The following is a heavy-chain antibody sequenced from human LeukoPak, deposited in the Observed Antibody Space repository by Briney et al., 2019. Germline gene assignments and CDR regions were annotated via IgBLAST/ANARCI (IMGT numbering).Heavy chain of an antibody. V-gene: IGHV3-23*01. J-gene: IGHJ3*01. CDR1: GFTFSTYG. Sequence: GGSLRLSCAASGFTFSTYGMSWVRQAPGKGLEWVSAIGGSGGGTYYADSVKGRFTISRDSAKNSLYLQMNSLRAEDTAVYYCARDPPRSYYDSSGYLWGQGTMVTVSS. CDR3: ARDPPRSYYDSSGYL. D-gene: IGHD3-22*01. CDR2: IGGSGGGT.